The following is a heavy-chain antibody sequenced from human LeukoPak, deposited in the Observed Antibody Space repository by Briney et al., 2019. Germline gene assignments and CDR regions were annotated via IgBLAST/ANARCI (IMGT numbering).Heavy chain of an antibody. CDR2: INHSGST. Sequence: PSETLSLTCAVYGGSFSGYYWSWIRQPPGKGLEWIGEINHSGSTNYNPSLKSRVTISVDTSKNQFSLKLSSVTAADTDVYYCARCYDILTGSNWFDPWGQGTLVTVSS. D-gene: IGHD3-9*01. J-gene: IGHJ5*02. CDR3: ARCYDILTGSNWFDP. CDR1: GGSFSGYY. V-gene: IGHV4-34*01.